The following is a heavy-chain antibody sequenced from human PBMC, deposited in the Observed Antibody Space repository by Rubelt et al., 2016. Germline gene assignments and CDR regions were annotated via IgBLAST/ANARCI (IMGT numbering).Heavy chain of an antibody. D-gene: IGHD2-2*01. V-gene: IGHV4-38-2*02. CDR1: GYSISSGNY. CDR3: AGFSPAVDY. J-gene: IGHJ4*02. Sequence: QVQLQESGPGLVKPSETLSLTCTVSGYSISSGNYWGWIRQPPGKGRGWIGRIFHSGRTNSKPSLKSHFTISVDTSKNQFSRKLGSVTAADTAVYFCAGFSPAVDYWGQGTLVTVSS. CDR2: IFHSGRT.